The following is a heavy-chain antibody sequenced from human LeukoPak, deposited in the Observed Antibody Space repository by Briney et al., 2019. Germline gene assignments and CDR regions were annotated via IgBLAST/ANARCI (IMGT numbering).Heavy chain of an antibody. CDR1: GGSFSSDA. D-gene: IGHD3-10*01. V-gene: IGHV1-69*04. CDR3: AKESEDSGSYSPDY. Sequence: SVKVSCKASGGSFSSDAISWVRQAPGQGLEWMGRTIPIYDLADYAQNFQGRVTITADKSTSTAYMELSSLRSEDTAVYYCAKESEDSGSYSPDYWGLGTLVTVSS. J-gene: IGHJ4*02. CDR2: TIPIYDLA.